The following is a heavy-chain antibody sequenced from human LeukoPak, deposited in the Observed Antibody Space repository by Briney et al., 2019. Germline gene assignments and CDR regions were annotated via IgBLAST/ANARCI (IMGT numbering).Heavy chain of an antibody. V-gene: IGHV3-30*02. CDR2: IRYDGSNK. Sequence: GGSLRLSCAASGFTFSNGMHWVRQAPGKGLEWVAFIRYDGSNKYYADSVKGRFTIPRDNSKNTLYLQMNSLRAEDTAVYYCAKDTTPPKAGFDPWGQGTLVTVSS. D-gene: IGHD1-14*01. CDR1: GFTFSNG. CDR3: AKDTTPPKAGFDP. J-gene: IGHJ5*02.